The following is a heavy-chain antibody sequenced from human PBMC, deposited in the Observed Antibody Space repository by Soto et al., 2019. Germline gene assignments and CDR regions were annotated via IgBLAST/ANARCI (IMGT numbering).Heavy chain of an antibody. J-gene: IGHJ3*02. CDR3: ARDQLGPAIVVDAFDI. D-gene: IGHD3-22*01. CDR2: IWYDGSNK. Sequence: QVQLVESGGGVVQPGRSLRLSCAASGFTFSSYGMHWVRQAPGKGLEWVAVIWYDGSNKYYADSVKGRFTISRDNSKNTLYLQMNSLRAEDTAVYYCARDQLGPAIVVDAFDIWGQGTMVTVSS. V-gene: IGHV3-33*01. CDR1: GFTFSSYG.